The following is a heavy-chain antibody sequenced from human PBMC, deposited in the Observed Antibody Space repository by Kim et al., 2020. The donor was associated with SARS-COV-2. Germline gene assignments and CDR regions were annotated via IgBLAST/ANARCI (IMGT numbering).Heavy chain of an antibody. CDR3: AREGGEWELLPHYYYYGMDV. J-gene: IGHJ6*02. D-gene: IGHD1-26*01. Sequence: ASVKVSCKASGYTFTSYAMHWVRQAPGQRLEWMGWINAGNGNTKYSQKFQGRVTITRDTSASTAYMELSSLRSEDTAVYYCAREGGEWELLPHYYYYGMDVWGQGTTVTVSS. V-gene: IGHV1-3*01. CDR1: GYTFTSYA. CDR2: INAGNGNT.